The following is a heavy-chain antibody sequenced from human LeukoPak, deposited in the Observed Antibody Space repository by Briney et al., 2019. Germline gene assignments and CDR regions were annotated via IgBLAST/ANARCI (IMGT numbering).Heavy chain of an antibody. CDR1: GFTFSSYG. J-gene: IGHJ3*02. D-gene: IGHD1-7*01. CDR3: AKDRDNWNYNAFDI. CDR2: IKQDGSEK. V-gene: IGHV3-7*03. Sequence: GGSLRLSCAASGFTFSSYGMHWVRQAPGKGLEWVANIKQDGSEKYYVDSVKGRFTISRDNSKNTLYLQMNSLRAEDTAVYYCAKDRDNWNYNAFDIWGQGTMVTVSS.